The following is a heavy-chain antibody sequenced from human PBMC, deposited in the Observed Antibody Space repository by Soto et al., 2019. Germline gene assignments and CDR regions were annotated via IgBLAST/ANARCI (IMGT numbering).Heavy chain of an antibody. CDR1: GFTFSSYA. J-gene: IGHJ6*02. Sequence: QVQLVESGGGVVQPGRSLRLSCAASGFTFSSYAMHWVRQAPGKGLEWVAVISYDGSNKYYADSVKGRFTISRDNSKNTLYLQMNSLRAEDTAVYYCARDLRFLYPRPPNYYYYYGMDVWGQGTTVTVSS. CDR2: ISYDGSNK. V-gene: IGHV3-30-3*01. CDR3: ARDLRFLYPRPPNYYYYYGMDV. D-gene: IGHD3-3*01.